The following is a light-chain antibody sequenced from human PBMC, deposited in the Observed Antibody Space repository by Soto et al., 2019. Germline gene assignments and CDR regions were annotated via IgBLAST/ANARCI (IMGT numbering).Light chain of an antibody. CDR2: DAS. CDR3: QQRSNWPPIT. J-gene: IGKJ5*01. Sequence: EIVLTQSPGTLSLSPGESATLSCRASESVGNNLAWHQQKPGQAPRLLIYDASNRATGIPARFSGSGSGTDFTLTISSLEPEDFAVYYCQQRSNWPPITFGQGTRLEIK. CDR1: ESVGNN. V-gene: IGKV3-11*01.